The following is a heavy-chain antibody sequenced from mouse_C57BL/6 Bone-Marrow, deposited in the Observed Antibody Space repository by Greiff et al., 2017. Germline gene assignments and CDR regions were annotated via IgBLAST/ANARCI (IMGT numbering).Heavy chain of an antibody. CDR1: GYTFTSYW. CDR2: IYPGSGST. J-gene: IGHJ4*01. D-gene: IGHD4-1*01. V-gene: IGHV1-55*01. Sequence: QVQLQQPGAELVKPGASVKMSCKASGYTFTSYWITWVKQRPGQGLEWIGDIYPGSGSTNYNEKFKSKATLTVDTSSSTAYMQLSSRTSEDSAVYYCARSPNWDYAMDYWGQGTSVTVSS. CDR3: ARSPNWDYAMDY.